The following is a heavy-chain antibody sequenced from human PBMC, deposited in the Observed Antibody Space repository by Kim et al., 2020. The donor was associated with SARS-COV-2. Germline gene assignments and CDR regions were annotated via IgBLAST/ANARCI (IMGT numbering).Heavy chain of an antibody. V-gene: IGHV3-30-3*01. J-gene: IGHJ3*02. CDR1: GFTFSSYA. Sequence: GGSLRLSCAASGFTFSSYAMHWVRQAPGKGLEWVAVISYDGSNKYYADSVKGRFTISRDNSKNTLYLQMNSLRAEDTAVYYCARDGGAVVGIDAFDIWGQGTMVTVSS. CDR2: ISYDGSNK. D-gene: IGHD3-22*01. CDR3: ARDGGAVVGIDAFDI.